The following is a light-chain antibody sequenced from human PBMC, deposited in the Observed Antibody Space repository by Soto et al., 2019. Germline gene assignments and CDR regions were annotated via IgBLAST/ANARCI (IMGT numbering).Light chain of an antibody. CDR2: GAS. Sequence: EIVLTQSPGTLSASPGERATLSCRASQSVSSNLAWYQQKPGQAPRLLIYGASSRATGIPDRFSGSGSGTDFTLTINRLEPEDFAVYYCQQYHNTPITFGQGTRL. J-gene: IGKJ5*01. CDR3: QQYHNTPIT. V-gene: IGKV3-20*01. CDR1: QSVSSN.